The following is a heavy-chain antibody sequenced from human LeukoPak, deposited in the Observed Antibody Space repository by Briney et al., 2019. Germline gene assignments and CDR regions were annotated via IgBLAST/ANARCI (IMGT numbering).Heavy chain of an antibody. CDR2: IYHSGST. J-gene: IGHJ4*02. D-gene: IGHD4-17*01. Sequence: SETLSLTCAVSGYSISSGYYWGWIRQPPGKGLEWIGSIYHSGSTYYNPSLKSLVTISVDTSKNQFSLKLSSVTAADTAVYYCARGAATVTTPFDYWGQGSLVTVSS. CDR1: GYSISSGYY. V-gene: IGHV4-38-2*01. CDR3: ARGAATVTTPFDY.